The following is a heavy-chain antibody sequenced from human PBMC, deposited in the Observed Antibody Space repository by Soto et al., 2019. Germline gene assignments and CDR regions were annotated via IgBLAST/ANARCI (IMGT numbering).Heavy chain of an antibody. J-gene: IGHJ4*02. D-gene: IGHD5-18*01. CDR3: ARVRYSYGYDPPHEDFDY. Sequence: ASVKVSCKASGYTFTSYGISWVRQAPGQGLEWMGWISAYNGNTNYAQKLQGRVTMTPDTSTSTAYMELRSLRSDGTAVYYCARVRYSYGYDPPHEDFDYWGQGTLVTVSS. CDR1: GYTFTSYG. CDR2: ISAYNGNT. V-gene: IGHV1-18*01.